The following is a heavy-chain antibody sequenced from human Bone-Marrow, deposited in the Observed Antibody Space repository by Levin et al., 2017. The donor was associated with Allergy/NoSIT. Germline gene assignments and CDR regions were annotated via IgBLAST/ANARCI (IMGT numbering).Heavy chain of an antibody. CDR3: AGYDTSAYHSPFDY. CDR2: ISGSGGNT. V-gene: IGHV3-23*01. D-gene: IGHD3-22*01. CDR1: GFIFSNYV. Sequence: GGSLRLSCAASGFIFSNYVMNWVRQAPGKGLEWVSQISGSGGNTHYADSVKGRFTFSRDNSKNTLYLQMNSLRAEDTAVYYCAGYDTSAYHSPFDYWGQGTLVTVSS. J-gene: IGHJ4*02.